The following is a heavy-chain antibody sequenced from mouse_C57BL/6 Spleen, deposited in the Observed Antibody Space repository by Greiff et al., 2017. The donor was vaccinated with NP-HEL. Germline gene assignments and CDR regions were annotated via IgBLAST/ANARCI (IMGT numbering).Heavy chain of an antibody. J-gene: IGHJ4*01. CDR2: IWRGGST. D-gene: IGHD1-1*01. V-gene: IGHV2-5*01. CDR1: GFSLTSYG. Sequence: VQLQQSGPGLVQPSQSLSITCTVSGFSLTSYGVHWVRQSPGKGLEWLGVIWRGGSTDYNAAFMSRLSITKDNSKSQVFFKMNSLQAEDTAIYYCAKRGGATVVAQYYYAMDYWGQGTSVTVSS. CDR3: AKRGGATVVAQYYYAMDY.